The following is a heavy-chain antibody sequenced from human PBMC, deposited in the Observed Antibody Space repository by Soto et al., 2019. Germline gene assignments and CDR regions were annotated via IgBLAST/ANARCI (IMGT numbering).Heavy chain of an antibody. CDR3: ARELLYGRAAHNWFDP. V-gene: IGHV3-7*03. J-gene: IGHJ5*02. CDR1: GFTFSSYW. Sequence: PVGSLRLSCAASGFTFSSYWMSWVRQAPGKGLEWVANIKQDGSEKYYVDSVKGRFTISRDNAKNSLYLQMNSLRAEDTAVYYCARELLYGRAAHNWFDPWGQGTLVTVSS. CDR2: IKQDGSEK. D-gene: IGHD4-17*01.